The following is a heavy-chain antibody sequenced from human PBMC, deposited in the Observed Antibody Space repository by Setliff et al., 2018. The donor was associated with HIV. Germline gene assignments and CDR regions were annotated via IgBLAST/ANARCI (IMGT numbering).Heavy chain of an antibody. CDR3: AKDRSGSYSFARD. J-gene: IGHJ4*02. Sequence: PGGSLRLSCVASGFIFSSYEMNWVRQAPGKGLEWVSSIISGDSTIYYADSVKGRFTVSRDNAKNSLYLQMNSLRAEDTAVYYCAKDRSGSYSFARDWGQGTLVTVSS. V-gene: IGHV3-48*03. CDR1: GFIFSSYE. CDR2: IISGDSTI. D-gene: IGHD1-26*01.